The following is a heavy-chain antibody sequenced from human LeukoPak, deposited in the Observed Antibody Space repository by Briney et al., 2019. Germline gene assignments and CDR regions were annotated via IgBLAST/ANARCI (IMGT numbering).Heavy chain of an antibody. CDR2: IIPIFGTA. D-gene: IGHD4-17*01. J-gene: IGHJ4*02. CDR3: AREINYGDYRSYYFDY. CDR1: GGTFSSYA. V-gene: IGHV1-69*13. Sequence: ASVKVSCKASGGTFSSYAISWVRQAPGQGLEWMGGIIPIFGTANYAQKFQGRVTITADESTSTAYMELSSLRSEDTAVYYCAREINYGDYRSYYFDYWGQGTLVTVSS.